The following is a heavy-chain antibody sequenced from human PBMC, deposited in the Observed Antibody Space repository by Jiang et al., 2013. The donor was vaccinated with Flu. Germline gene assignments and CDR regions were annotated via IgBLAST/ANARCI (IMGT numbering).Heavy chain of an antibody. J-gene: IGHJ3*02. Sequence: GSGLVKPSQTLSLTCTVSGGSISSGGYYWSWIRQHPGKGLEWIGYIYYSGSTYYNPSLKSRVTISVDTSKNQFSLKLSSVTAADTAVYYCARDSRSQTIFGVVPNAFDIWGQGTMVTVSS. CDR1: GGSISSGGYY. CDR2: IYYSGST. CDR3: ARDSRSQTIFGVVPNAFDI. D-gene: IGHD3-3*01. V-gene: IGHV4-31*03.